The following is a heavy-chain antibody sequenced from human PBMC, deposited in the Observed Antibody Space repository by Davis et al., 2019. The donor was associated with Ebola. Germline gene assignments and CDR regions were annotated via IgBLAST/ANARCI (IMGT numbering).Heavy chain of an antibody. Sequence: ASVMVSCNASGYTFTSYYMHWVRHAPRQRLEWLGIINPSGGSTSYAQKFKGRVTMTRDTSTSTVYMELSSLRSEDTAVYYCARGRRSSNPYSWFDPWGQGTLATVSS. CDR1: GYTFTSYY. CDR2: INPSGGST. D-gene: IGHD6-6*01. CDR3: ARGRRSSNPYSWFDP. V-gene: IGHV1-46*01. J-gene: IGHJ5*02.